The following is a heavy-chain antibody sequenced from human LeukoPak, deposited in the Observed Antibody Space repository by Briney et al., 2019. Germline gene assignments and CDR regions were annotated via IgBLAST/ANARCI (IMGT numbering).Heavy chain of an antibody. V-gene: IGHV1-8*03. J-gene: IGHJ4*02. D-gene: IGHD5-24*01. CDR2: KNPNSGNT. CDR3: ARRDGYNYVDF. Sequence: ASVKVSCKASGYTFTSYDINWVRQATGQGLESMGWKNPNSGNTGYAQKFQGRVTITRNTSISTAYMELSSLRSEDTAVYYCARRDGYNYVDFWGQGTLVTVSS. CDR1: GYTFTSYD.